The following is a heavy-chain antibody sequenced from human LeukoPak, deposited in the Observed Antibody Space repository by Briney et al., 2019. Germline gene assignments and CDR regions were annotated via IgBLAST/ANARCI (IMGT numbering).Heavy chain of an antibody. D-gene: IGHD4-17*01. J-gene: IGHJ5*02. V-gene: IGHV3-23*01. CDR2: ISGSGGST. Sequence: GGSLRLSCAASGSTFSSYAMSWVRQAPGKGLEWVSAISGSGGSTYYADSVKGRFTISRDNSKNTLYLQMNSLRAEDTAVYYCAKDGPATTVTTWGKNWFDPWGQGTLVTVSS. CDR3: AKDGPATTVTTWGKNWFDP. CDR1: GSTFSSYA.